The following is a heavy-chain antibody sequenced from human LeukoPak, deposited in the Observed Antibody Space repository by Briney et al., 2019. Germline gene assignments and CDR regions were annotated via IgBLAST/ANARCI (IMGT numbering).Heavy chain of an antibody. J-gene: IGHJ4*02. D-gene: IGHD6-19*01. CDR2: IRNKDNSYAT. V-gene: IGHV3-73*01. CDR1: GFTFSGSA. Sequence: PGGSLRLSCAASGFTFSGSAMHWVRQASEKGLEWVGRIRNKDNSYATAYAASVKGRFTISRDDSGNMAYLQMNSLKTEDTAVYYCTRRLESGIWDFDYWGQGARVTVSS. CDR3: TRRLESGIWDFDY.